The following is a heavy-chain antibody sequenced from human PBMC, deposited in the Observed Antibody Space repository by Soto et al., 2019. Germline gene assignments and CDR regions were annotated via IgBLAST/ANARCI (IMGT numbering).Heavy chain of an antibody. CDR1: GGTFSSYA. D-gene: IGHD3-10*01. Sequence: ASVKVSCKASGGTFSSYAISWLRQAPGQGLEWMGGIIPIFGTANYAQKFQGRVTITADESTSTAYMELSSLRSEDTAVYYCASFNRDYYGSGSYLVGAFDIWGQGTMVTVSS. J-gene: IGHJ3*02. CDR3: ASFNRDYYGSGSYLVGAFDI. CDR2: IIPIFGTA. V-gene: IGHV1-69*13.